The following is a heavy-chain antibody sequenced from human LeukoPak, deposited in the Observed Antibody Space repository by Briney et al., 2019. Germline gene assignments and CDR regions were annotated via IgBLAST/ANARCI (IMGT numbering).Heavy chain of an antibody. V-gene: IGHV4-34*01. Sequence: PSETQSLTCTVSGGSISSYYWSWIRQPPGKGLEWIGEINHSGSTNYNPSLKSRVTISVDTSKNQFSLKLSSVTATDTAVYYCARGCGATARRYYYYYGMDVWGQGTTVTVSS. D-gene: IGHD5-12*01. CDR2: INHSGST. CDR3: ARGCGATARRYYYYYGMDV. J-gene: IGHJ6*02. CDR1: GGSISSYY.